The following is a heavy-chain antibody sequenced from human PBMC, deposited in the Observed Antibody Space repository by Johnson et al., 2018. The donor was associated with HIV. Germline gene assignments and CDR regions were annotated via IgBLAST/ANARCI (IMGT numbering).Heavy chain of an antibody. CDR2: IYSGGST. Sequence: VQLVESGGGLVQSGGSLRLSCGASGFTVSSNYMNWVRQAPGKGLEWVSVIYSGGSTYYADSVKGRFTISRDNSKNTRYLQMNSLRVEETAVYYCARDGESQQLPLGDAFDFWGQGTMVTVSS. CDR1: GFTVSSNY. CDR3: ARDGESQQLPLGDAFDF. V-gene: IGHV3-66*01. D-gene: IGHD6-13*01. J-gene: IGHJ3*01.